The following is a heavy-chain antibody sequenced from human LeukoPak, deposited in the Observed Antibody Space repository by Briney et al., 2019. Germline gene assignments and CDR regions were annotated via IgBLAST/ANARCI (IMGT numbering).Heavy chain of an antibody. CDR3: ARDRGIAAAGYFGL. V-gene: IGHV6-1*01. CDR2: TYYRSKWFN. D-gene: IGHD6-13*01. J-gene: IGHJ2*01. Sequence: SQTLSLTCAISGDGVSSNSAAWNWIRQSPSRGLEWLGRTYYRSKWFNDYAISVKSRITINPDTSENQFSLQLNSVTPEDTAVYYCARDRGIAAAGYFGLWGRGTLVTVSS. CDR1: GDGVSSNSAA.